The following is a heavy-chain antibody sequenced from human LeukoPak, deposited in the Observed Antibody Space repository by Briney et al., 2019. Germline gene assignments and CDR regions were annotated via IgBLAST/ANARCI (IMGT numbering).Heavy chain of an antibody. CDR3: ARDPVYSCSSTSCRMPYYYYYGMDV. Sequence: GGSLRLSCAASGFTFSSYWMSWVRQAPGKGLEWVANIKQDGSEKYYVDSVKGRFTISRDNAKNSLYLQMNSLRAEDTAVYYCARDPVYSCSSTSCRMPYYYYYGMDVWGQGTTVTVS. V-gene: IGHV3-7*04. D-gene: IGHD2-2*01. CDR1: GFTFSSYW. CDR2: IKQDGSEK. J-gene: IGHJ6*02.